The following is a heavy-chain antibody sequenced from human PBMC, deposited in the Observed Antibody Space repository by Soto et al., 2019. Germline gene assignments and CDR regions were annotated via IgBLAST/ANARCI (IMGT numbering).Heavy chain of an antibody. CDR2: ISYDGSNK. D-gene: IGHD2-15*01. Sequence: QVQLVESGGGVVQPGRSLRLSCAASGFTFSSYAMHWVRQAPGKGLEWVAVISYDGSNKYYADSVKGRFTISRDISKNTLYLQMNSLRPEDTAVYYCARAGGLLLDYWGQGTLATVSS. J-gene: IGHJ4*02. CDR3: ARAGGLLLDY. CDR1: GFTFSSYA. V-gene: IGHV3-30-3*01.